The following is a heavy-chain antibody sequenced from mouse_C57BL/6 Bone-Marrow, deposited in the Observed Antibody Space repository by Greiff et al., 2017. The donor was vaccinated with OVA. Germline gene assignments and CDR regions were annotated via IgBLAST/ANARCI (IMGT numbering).Heavy chain of an antibody. D-gene: IGHD1-1*01. CDR2: IDPSDSYT. Sequence: QVQLQQPGAELVKPGASVKLSCKASGYTFTSYWMQWVKQRPGQGLEWIGEIDPSDSYTNYYQKFKGKATLTVDTSSSTAYMQLSSLTSEDSAVYYCARFSVITTVVADWYFDVWGTGTTVTVSS. CDR1: GYTFTSYW. V-gene: IGHV1-50*01. CDR3: ARFSVITTVVADWYFDV. J-gene: IGHJ1*03.